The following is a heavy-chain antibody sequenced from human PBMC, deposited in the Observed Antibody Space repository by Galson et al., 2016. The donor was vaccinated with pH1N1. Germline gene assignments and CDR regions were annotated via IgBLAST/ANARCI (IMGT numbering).Heavy chain of an antibody. V-gene: IGHV3-23*01. CDR3: AKGAAVTTRPRIDY. D-gene: IGHD4-17*01. CDR2: ISGSGSGT. Sequence: SLRLSCAASGFTFGAFAMTWVRQAPGKGLEWVSIISGSGSGTYYADSVKGRFTVSRDNSKNTLFLQMNSLRAVDTALYYCAKGAAVTTRPRIDYLGQGILVTVSS. J-gene: IGHJ4*02. CDR1: GFTFGAFA.